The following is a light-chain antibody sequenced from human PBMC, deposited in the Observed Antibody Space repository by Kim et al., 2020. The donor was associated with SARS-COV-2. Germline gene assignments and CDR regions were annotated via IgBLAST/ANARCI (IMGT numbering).Light chain of an antibody. J-gene: IGKJ5*01. V-gene: IGKV1-12*01. CDR2: SAS. CDR1: QGFNGC. CDR3: QQADSFPLT. Sequence: VGDRVPIPCRAVQGFNGCLLCYQPKPGKAPKLLISSASRLQSGVQSRFSGSGSGTEFTLTINSLQPEDFATYYCQQADSFPLTFGQGTRLEIK.